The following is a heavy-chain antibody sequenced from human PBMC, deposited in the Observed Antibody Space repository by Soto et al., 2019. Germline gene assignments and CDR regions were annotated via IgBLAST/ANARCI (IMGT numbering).Heavy chain of an antibody. CDR3: ARVRGGGSEYFFDY. CDR1: GYTFTSYN. CDR2: INPSGGTT. J-gene: IGHJ4*02. V-gene: IGHV1-46*01. D-gene: IGHD2-15*01. Sequence: ASVKVSCKASGYTFTSYNVHWVRQAPGQGLEWMAIINPSGGTTYYVQKFEGRVTLTTDTSTSTVYMELSSLRSDDTAVYYCARVRGGGSEYFFDYWGQGTLVTVSS.